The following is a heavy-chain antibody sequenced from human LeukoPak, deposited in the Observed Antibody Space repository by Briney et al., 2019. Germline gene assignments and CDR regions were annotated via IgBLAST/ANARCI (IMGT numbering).Heavy chain of an antibody. Sequence: GGSLTLACAASAFTFSSYCMDWVGQAPGKGLGWVSRINSGGSSTSYADAVKCRFTISRDNAKNPLYLQMNSLRAEDTAVYYCARGPWELYTAAEYFQHWGQGTLVTVSS. D-gene: IGHD1-26*01. J-gene: IGHJ1*01. CDR3: ARGPWELYTAAEYFQH. CDR2: INSGGSST. V-gene: IGHV3-74*01. CDR1: AFTFSSYC.